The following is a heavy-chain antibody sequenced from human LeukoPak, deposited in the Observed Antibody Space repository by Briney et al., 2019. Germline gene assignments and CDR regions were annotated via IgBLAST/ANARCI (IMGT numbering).Heavy chain of an antibody. J-gene: IGHJ3*02. Sequence: SETLSLTCTVSGGYINRSSYYWGWIRQPPGKGLEWIGSIYYSDSGKMYYNPSLKSRVTISADTSKNQFSLKVSSVTAADTAVDYCARRPPDLGAFFICGQGTMVSVSS. V-gene: IGHV4-39*01. CDR3: ARRPPDLGAFFI. CDR2: IYYSDSGKM. CDR1: GGYINRSSYY.